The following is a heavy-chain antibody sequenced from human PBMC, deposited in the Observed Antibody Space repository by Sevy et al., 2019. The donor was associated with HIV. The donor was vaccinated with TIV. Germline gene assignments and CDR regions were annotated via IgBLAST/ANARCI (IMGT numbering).Heavy chain of an antibody. J-gene: IGHJ4*02. D-gene: IGHD6-25*01. CDR3: TTDSKKRRLSALLDY. V-gene: IGHV3-15*01. CDR1: GFTFSNAW. Sequence: GGSLRLSCAASGFTFSNAWMSWVRQAPGKGLEWVGRIKSKTDGGTTDYGAPVKGRFTISRVDSNITLYLQMNSLKTADTAIYYCTTDSKKRRLSALLDYWGQGTLVTVSS. CDR2: IKSKTDGGTT.